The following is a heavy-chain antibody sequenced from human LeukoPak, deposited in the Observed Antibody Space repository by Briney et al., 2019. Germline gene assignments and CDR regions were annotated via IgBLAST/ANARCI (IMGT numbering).Heavy chain of an antibody. J-gene: IGHJ5*02. CDR3: ARAVTGPRFDP. Sequence: PSETLSLTCVVSNYSFSSDNYWGWLRPSPGKLLGWIGSISGSGSPYYNPSLQSRVTISVDTSKNQFSLNLTSVTTTDTALYSCARAVTGPRFDPWGQGTLVTVSS. V-gene: IGHV4-38-2*01. CDR1: NYSFSSDNY. CDR2: ISGSGSP. D-gene: IGHD6-19*01.